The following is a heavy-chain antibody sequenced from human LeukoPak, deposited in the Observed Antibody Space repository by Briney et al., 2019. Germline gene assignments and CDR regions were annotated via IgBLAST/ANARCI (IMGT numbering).Heavy chain of an antibody. D-gene: IGHD2-15*01. CDR1: GFTFSSYG. CDR3: ARGNSEDYMDV. Sequence: PGGSLRLSCAASGFTFSSYGMHWVRQAPGKGLEWVAVISYDGSNKYYADSVKGRFTISRDNSKNTLYLQMNSLRAEDTAVYYCARGNSEDYMDVWGKGTTVTVSS. CDR2: ISYDGSNK. J-gene: IGHJ6*03. V-gene: IGHV3-30*03.